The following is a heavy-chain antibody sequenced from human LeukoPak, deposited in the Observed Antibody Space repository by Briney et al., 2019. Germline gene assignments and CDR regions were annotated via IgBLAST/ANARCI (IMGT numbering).Heavy chain of an antibody. CDR3: ARLGEYYDFWSGYYPKWFDP. Sequence: SETLSLTCTVSGGSISSYYWSWIRQPPGKGLEWIGYIYTSGSTNYNPYLKSRVTISVDTSKNQFSLKLSSVTAADTAVYYCARLGEYYDFWSGYYPKWFDPWGQGTLVTVSS. CDR2: IYTSGST. CDR1: GGSISSYY. D-gene: IGHD3-3*01. J-gene: IGHJ5*02. V-gene: IGHV4-4*09.